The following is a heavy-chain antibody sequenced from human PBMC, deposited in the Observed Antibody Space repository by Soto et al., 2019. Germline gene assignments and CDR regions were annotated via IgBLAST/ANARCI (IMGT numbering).Heavy chain of an antibody. V-gene: IGHV3-23*01. J-gene: IGHJ3*01. CDR1: GFSITDFA. Sequence: GGSLRLSCAASGFSITDFAIGWVRLAPRKGLEWVATISGGLSTTFYADSVKGRFTISRDTSSNTLYLQLNSLRDDDAAMYYCAKDSGLPRFGTLIHALDLWRQGTMVTVSS. CDR3: AKDSGLPRFGTLIHALDL. CDR2: ISGGLSTT. D-gene: IGHD3-10*01.